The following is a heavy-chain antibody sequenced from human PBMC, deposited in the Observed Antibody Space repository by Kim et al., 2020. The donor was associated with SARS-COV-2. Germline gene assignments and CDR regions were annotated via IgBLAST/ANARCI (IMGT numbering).Heavy chain of an antibody. J-gene: IGHJ5*02. CDR2: ISYDGSNK. Sequence: GGSLRLSCAASGFTFSSYGMHWVRQAPGKGLEGVAVISYDGSNKYYADPVKGRFTISRDNSKNTLYLQMNSLRAEDTAVYYCAKDRALSINWFDPWGQGTLVTVSS. CDR3: AKDRALSINWFDP. D-gene: IGHD6-6*01. CDR1: GFTFSSYG. V-gene: IGHV3-30*18.